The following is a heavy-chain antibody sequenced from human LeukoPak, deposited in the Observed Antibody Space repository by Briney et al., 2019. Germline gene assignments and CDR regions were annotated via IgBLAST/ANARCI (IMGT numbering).Heavy chain of an antibody. J-gene: IGHJ3*02. Sequence: PGGSLRLSCAASGFTFSSYGMHWVRQAPGKGLEWVAVISYDGSNKYYADSVKGRFTISRDNSKNTLYLQMGSLRAEDMAVYYCARVPWGTSHAFDIWGQGTMVTVSS. CDR2: ISYDGSNK. D-gene: IGHD2-2*01. CDR3: ARVPWGTSHAFDI. V-gene: IGHV3-30*03. CDR1: GFTFSSYG.